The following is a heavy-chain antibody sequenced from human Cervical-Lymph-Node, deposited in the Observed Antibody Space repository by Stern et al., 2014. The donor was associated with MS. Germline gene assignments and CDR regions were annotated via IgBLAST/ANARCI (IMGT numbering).Heavy chain of an antibody. CDR2: FSGNSGSK. CDR1: GFKFDEYA. D-gene: IGHD3-22*01. V-gene: IGHV3-9*01. J-gene: IGHJ4*02. CDR3: ANDLDSSGYYYAIDY. Sequence: EVQLVESGGGLVQPGRSLRLSCAASGFKFDEYAMHWVRQAPGKGLEWVSGFSGNSGSKDYADSVKGRFIISRDNAKNSLYLQMNSLRAEDTALYYCANDLDSSGYYYAIDYWGQGTLVTVSS.